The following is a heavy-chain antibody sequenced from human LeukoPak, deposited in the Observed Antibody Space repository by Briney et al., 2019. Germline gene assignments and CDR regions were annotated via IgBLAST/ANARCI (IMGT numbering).Heavy chain of an antibody. D-gene: IGHD1-26*01. J-gene: IGHJ4*02. Sequence: PSETLSLTCTVSVGSISSYYWSWIRQPPGKGLEWIGYIYYSGSTNYNPSLKSRVTISVDTSKNQFSLKLSSVTAADTAVYYCASLGADYYFDYWGQGTLVTVSS. V-gene: IGHV4-59*01. CDR1: VGSISSYY. CDR2: IYYSGST. CDR3: ASLGADYYFDY.